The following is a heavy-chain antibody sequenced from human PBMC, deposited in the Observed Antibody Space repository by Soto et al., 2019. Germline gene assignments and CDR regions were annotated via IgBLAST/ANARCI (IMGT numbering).Heavy chain of an antibody. CDR1: YGSISVGNVF. J-gene: IGHJ4*02. V-gene: IGHV4-39*01. Sequence: SETLSLTCTVSYGSISVGNVFCGWVRQPPGKGLEWIGNIDYSGTAYFTPSLGTRVTFPVDTYKNQFSLTLYSATAADTAVYYGERTTGRHLDFLCQGIVVTVS. CDR3: ERTTGRHLDF. CDR2: IDYSGTA. D-gene: IGHD2-8*02.